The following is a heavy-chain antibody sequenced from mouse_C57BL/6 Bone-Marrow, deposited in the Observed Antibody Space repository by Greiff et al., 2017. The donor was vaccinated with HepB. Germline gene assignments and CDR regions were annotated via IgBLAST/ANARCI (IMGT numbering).Heavy chain of an antibody. CDR2: ISYDGSN. V-gene: IGHV3-6*01. CDR1: GYSITSGYY. D-gene: IGHD4-1*01. J-gene: IGHJ3*01. CDR3: ATGTRWFAY. Sequence: ESGPGLVKPSQSLSLTCSVTGYSITSGYYWNWIRQFPGNKLEWMGYISYDGSNNYNPSLKNRISITRDTSKNQFFLKLNSVTTEETATYYCATGTRWFAYWGQGTLVTVSA.